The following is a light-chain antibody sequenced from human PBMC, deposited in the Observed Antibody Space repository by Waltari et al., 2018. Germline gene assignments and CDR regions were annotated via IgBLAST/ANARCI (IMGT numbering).Light chain of an antibody. CDR1: QSIATS. Sequence: DIQMTQSPSSLSASVGDRVTITCRASQSIATSLNWYQHRAGKAPRLLIYAASSLQGGVSSRFSGSGSGTDFTLTIDSLQPEDVATYYCQQSYSTPSFTFGPGIKVDI. V-gene: IGKV1-39*01. CDR2: AAS. CDR3: QQSYSTPSFT. J-gene: IGKJ3*01.